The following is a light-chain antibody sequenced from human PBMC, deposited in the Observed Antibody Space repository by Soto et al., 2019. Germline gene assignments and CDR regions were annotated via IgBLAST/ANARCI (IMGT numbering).Light chain of an antibody. Sequence: SVLTQPASVSGSPGQSITISCTKTSSDVGGYNYVSWYQQHPGKAPKLMIYDVSNRPSGVSNRFSGSKSGNTASLTISGLQAEDEADYYCNSYTSSSTYVFGTGTKVTVL. CDR2: DVS. CDR3: NSYTSSSTYV. J-gene: IGLJ1*01. CDR1: SSDVGGYNY. V-gene: IGLV2-14*01.